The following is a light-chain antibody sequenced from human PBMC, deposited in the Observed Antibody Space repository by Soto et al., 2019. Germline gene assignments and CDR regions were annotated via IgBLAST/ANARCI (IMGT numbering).Light chain of an antibody. CDR1: SGSVSTSYY. V-gene: IGLV8-61*01. CDR3: CSYAGSYTWV. Sequence: QAVVTQEPSFSVSPGETVTLTCGLNSGSVSTSYYPGWYQQTPGQAPRTLIYATNTRSSGVPDRFSGSILGNKAALTITGAQADDESDYYCCSYAGSYTWVFGGGTKLTVL. CDR2: ATN. J-gene: IGLJ3*02.